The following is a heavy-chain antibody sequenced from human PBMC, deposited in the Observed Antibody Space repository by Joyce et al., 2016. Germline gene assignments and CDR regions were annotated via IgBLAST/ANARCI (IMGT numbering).Heavy chain of an antibody. Sequence: QVQLVQSGAEVKKPGASVMVSCKASGYTFTAYYMHWVRQAPGQGLEWRGYFNPDSGVTYYEQKFQGRVTMTRSMSVNTAYMELNSLTSDVTAVYYCGREGDKHILLAVGPYWLDSWGQGTLVTVSS. CDR1: GYTFTAYY. CDR3: GREGDKHILLAVGPYWLDS. J-gene: IGHJ5*01. V-gene: IGHV1-2*02. CDR2: FNPDSGVT. D-gene: IGHD3-3*02.